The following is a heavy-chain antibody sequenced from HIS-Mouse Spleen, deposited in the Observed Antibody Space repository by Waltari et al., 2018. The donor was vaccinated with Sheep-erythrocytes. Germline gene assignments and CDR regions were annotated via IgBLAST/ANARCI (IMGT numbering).Heavy chain of an antibody. Sequence: GESALHRVRQAPGKGLEWVSGISWNSGSIGYADSVKGRLTISNDNAKKSLYRKMNSLGAEDTALYYCAKDISRNIVVVPAAVGDYWGQGTLVPVSS. D-gene: IGHD2-2*01. V-gene: IGHV3-9*01. J-gene: IGHJ4*02. CDR2: ISWNSGSI. CDR3: AKDISRNIVVVPAAVGDY. CDR1: GESA.